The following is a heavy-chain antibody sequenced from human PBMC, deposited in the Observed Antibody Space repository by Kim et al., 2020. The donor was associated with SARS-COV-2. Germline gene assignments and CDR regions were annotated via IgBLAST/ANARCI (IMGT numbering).Heavy chain of an antibody. D-gene: IGHD2-15*01. V-gene: IGHV3-30*18. CDR3: AKDRAREVVAALDY. CDR1: GFTFSSYG. J-gene: IGHJ4*02. Sequence: GGSLRLSCAASGFTFSSYGMHWVRQAPGKGLEWVAVISYDGSNKYYADSVKGRFTISRDNSKNTLYLQMNSLRAEDTAVYYCAKDRAREVVAALDYWGQGTLVTVSS. CDR2: ISYDGSNK.